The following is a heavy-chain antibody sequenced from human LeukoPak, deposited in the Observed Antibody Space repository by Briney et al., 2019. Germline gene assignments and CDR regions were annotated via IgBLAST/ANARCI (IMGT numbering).Heavy chain of an antibody. Sequence: GGSLRLSCAASGFTLSNYAMHWVRRAPGKGLDWVTVISYDGADKYYADSVKGRFTISRDTSKNRLYLQMNSLRPEDTAVYYCARDSFRSFEYWGQGTLVTVSS. J-gene: IGHJ4*02. CDR3: ARDSFRSFEY. CDR2: ISYDGADK. CDR1: GFTLSNYA. D-gene: IGHD3-16*01. V-gene: IGHV3-30-3*01.